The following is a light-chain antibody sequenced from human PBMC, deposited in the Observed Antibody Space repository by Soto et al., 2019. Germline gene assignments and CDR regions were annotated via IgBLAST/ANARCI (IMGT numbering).Light chain of an antibody. Sequence: EIVLTQSPGTLSLSPGERATLSCRASQSISSSLVWYQHKPGQAPRLLIYDASNRATGIPARFSGSGSGTDFTLTISSLEPEDFAVYYCQPPRDWWTFGQGTKVDIK. J-gene: IGKJ1*01. CDR2: DAS. CDR3: QPPRDWWT. CDR1: QSISSS. V-gene: IGKV3-11*01.